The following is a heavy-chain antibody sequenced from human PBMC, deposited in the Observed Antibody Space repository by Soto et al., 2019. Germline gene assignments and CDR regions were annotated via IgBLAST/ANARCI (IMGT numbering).Heavy chain of an antibody. CDR1: GASVRAYS. D-gene: IGHD7-27*01. J-gene: IGHJ3*02. CDR3: ARDQSGAADI. Sequence: SETLSLTCTVSGASVRAYSWSWIRQSAGKGLEWIGHMYINGRTNYIPSLKSRITMSVDTSKNQFSLNLKFVTAADTAVYFCARDQSGAADIWGQGIMVTVSS. CDR2: MYINGRT. V-gene: IGHV4-4*07.